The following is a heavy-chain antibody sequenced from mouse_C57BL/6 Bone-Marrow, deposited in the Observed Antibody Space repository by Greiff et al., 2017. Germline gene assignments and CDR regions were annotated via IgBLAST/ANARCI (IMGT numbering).Heavy chain of an antibody. CDR3: ARHLAYYSNYEAY. CDR2: ISSGSSTI. V-gene: IGHV5-17*01. Sequence: DVHLVESGGGLVKPGGSLKLSCAASGFTFSDYGMHWVRQAPEKGLEWVAYISSGSSTIYYADTVKGRFTISRDNAKNTLFLQMTSLRSEDTAMYYCARHLAYYSNYEAYWGQGTLVTVSA. J-gene: IGHJ3*01. CDR1: GFTFSDYG. D-gene: IGHD2-5*01.